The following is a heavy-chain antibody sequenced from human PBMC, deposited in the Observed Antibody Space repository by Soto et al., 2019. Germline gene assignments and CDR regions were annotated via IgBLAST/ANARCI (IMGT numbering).Heavy chain of an antibody. J-gene: IGHJ4*02. CDR1: GGSISSSNW. CDR3: ARRRDAYYDDSSGYYGGYYFDY. V-gene: IGHV4-4*02. CDR2: IYHSGST. D-gene: IGHD3-22*01. Sequence: PSETLSLTCAVSGGSISSSNWWSWVRQPPGKGLEWIGEIYHSGSTNYNQSLKSRVTISVDKSKNQFSLKLSAVTAADTAAYYCARRRDAYYDDSSGYYGGYYFDYWGQGALVTVSS.